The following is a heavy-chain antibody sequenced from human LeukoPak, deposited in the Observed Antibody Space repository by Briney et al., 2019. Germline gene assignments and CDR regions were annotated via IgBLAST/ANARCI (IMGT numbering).Heavy chain of an antibody. V-gene: IGHV3-23*01. CDR3: AKRRQSGIGSLYYFDS. J-gene: IGHJ4*02. Sequence: GGSLRLSCAAPGFTFNNYAMSWVRQAPGMRLEWVSAISTSGDSTYYTDSVKGRFTISRDNSKNTLYLQMNSLAAEDTAIYFCAKRRQSGIGSLYYFDSWGQGTLVTVSP. CDR1: GFTFNNYA. D-gene: IGHD1-14*01. CDR2: ISTSGDST.